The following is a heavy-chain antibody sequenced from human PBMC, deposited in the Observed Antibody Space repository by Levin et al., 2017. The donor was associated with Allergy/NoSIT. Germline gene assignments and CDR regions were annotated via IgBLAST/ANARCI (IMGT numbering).Heavy chain of an antibody. J-gene: IGHJ4*02. D-gene: IGHD3-22*01. CDR3: ARLPNYYDSRYTVDY. Sequence: LSQTLSLPCTVSGGSIRSSSYYWGWIRQPPGKGLEWIGSIYYSGSTYYNPSLKSRVTISVDTSKNQFSLKLSSVTAADTAVYYCARLPNYYDSRYTVDYWGQGTLVTVSS. V-gene: IGHV4-39*07. CDR1: GGSIRSSSYY. CDR2: IYYSGST.